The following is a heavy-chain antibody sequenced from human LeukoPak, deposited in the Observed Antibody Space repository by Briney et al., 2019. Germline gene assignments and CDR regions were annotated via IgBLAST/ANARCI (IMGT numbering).Heavy chain of an antibody. CDR3: ASGGTVDGVGYYYYYYMDV. J-gene: IGHJ6*03. Sequence: ASVKVSCKASGYTFTGYYMHWVRQAPGQGLEWMGWINPNSGGTNYAHKFQGRVTMTRDTSISTAYMELSRLRSDDTAVYYCASGGTVDGVGYYYYYYMDVWGKGTTVTVSS. CDR1: GYTFTGYY. D-gene: IGHD4-23*01. V-gene: IGHV1-2*07. CDR2: INPNSGGT.